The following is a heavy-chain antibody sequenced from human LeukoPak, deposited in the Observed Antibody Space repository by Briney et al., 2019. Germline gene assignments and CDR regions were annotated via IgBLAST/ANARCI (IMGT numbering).Heavy chain of an antibody. CDR2: IIPIFGTA. V-gene: IGHV1-69*13. CDR3: ARGGYYRYFDY. D-gene: IGHD3-22*01. CDR1: GYTFTSNY. Sequence: ASVKVSCKASGYTFTSNYIHWVRQAPGQGLEWMGGIIPIFGTANYAQKFQGRVTITADESTSTAYMELSSLRSEDTAVYYCARGGYYRYFDYWGQGTLVTVSS. J-gene: IGHJ4*02.